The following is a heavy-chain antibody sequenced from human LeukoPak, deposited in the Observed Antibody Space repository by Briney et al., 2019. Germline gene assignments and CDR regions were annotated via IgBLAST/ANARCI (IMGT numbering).Heavy chain of an antibody. J-gene: IGHJ3*02. Sequence: SETLSLTCTVSGGSTSSYYWSWIRQPAGKGLEWIGRIYTSGSTNYNPSLKSRVTISVDTSKNQFSLKLSSVTAADTAVYYCARERVGERWLQSHAFDIWGQGTMVTVSS. CDR1: GGSTSSYY. D-gene: IGHD5-24*01. V-gene: IGHV4-4*07. CDR2: IYTSGST. CDR3: ARERVGERWLQSHAFDI.